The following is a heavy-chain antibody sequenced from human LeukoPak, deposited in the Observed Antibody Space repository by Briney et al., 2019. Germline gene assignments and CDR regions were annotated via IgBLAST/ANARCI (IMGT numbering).Heavy chain of an antibody. Sequence: ASVKVSCKASGYTFTSYGISWVRQAPGQGLEWMEWISAYNGNTNYAQKLQGRVTMTTDTSTSTAYMELRSLRSDDTAVYYCARVGGRMIVVVMGAFDIWGQGTMVTVSS. CDR2: ISAYNGNT. J-gene: IGHJ3*02. CDR1: GYTFTSYG. CDR3: ARVGGRMIVVVMGAFDI. V-gene: IGHV1-18*01. D-gene: IGHD3-22*01.